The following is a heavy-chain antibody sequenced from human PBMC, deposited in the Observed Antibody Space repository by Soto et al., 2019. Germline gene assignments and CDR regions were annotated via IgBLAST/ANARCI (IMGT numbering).Heavy chain of an antibody. CDR2: MNAAASST. CDR1: GFTLSTYA. J-gene: IGHJ6*02. Sequence: QLSESGGGWLQPGGSLTLSCAASGFTLSTYAMTWVRHRPGKGLEWVSSMNAAASSTSYADSVKGRFTTSRDKSRNTLYLGMNPLRPEDTAVYYCARGGADHYNYGMDVWGQGTTVIVSS. D-gene: IGHD1-20*01. CDR3: ARGGADHYNYGMDV. V-gene: IGHV3-23*05.